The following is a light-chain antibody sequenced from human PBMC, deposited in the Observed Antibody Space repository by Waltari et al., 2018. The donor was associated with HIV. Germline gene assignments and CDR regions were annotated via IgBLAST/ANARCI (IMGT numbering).Light chain of an antibody. Sequence: DIVMTQSPLSLPVTPGEPASISCRSSQSLLNSNGFNYLDWYLPKPGQSHRLLIYLGSNRAPGVPDRFSGSGSGTDFTLKISRVEAEDVGVYYCMQALQTPLITFGQGTRLEIK. CDR3: MQALQTPLIT. V-gene: IGKV2-28*01. CDR1: QSLLNSNGFNY. J-gene: IGKJ5*01. CDR2: LGS.